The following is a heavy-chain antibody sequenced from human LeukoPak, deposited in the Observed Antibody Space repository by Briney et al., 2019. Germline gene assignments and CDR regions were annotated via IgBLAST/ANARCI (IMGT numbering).Heavy chain of an antibody. CDR3: ARDIVVVVAAHFDY. D-gene: IGHD2-15*01. V-gene: IGHV3-23*01. Sequence: GGSLRLSCAASGFTFSTYAMSWVRQAPGKGLEWVSAVGGSGANTYYADSVKGRFTISRDNSKNTLYLQMNNLRAEDTALYYCARDIVVVVAAHFDYWGQGTLVTVSS. J-gene: IGHJ4*02. CDR2: VGGSGANT. CDR1: GFTFSTYA.